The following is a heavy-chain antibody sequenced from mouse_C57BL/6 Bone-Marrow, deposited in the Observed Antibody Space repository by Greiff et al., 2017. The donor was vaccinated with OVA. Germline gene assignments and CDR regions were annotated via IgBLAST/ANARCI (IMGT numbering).Heavy chain of an antibody. V-gene: IGHV1-59*01. CDR2: IDPSDSYT. CDR3: ARSGYYYGSSY. J-gene: IGHJ2*01. CDR1: GYTFTSYW. Sequence: VQLQQPGAELVRPGTSVKLSCKASGYTFTSYWMHWVKQRPGQGLEWIGVIDPSDSYTNYNQKFKGKATLTVDTSSSTAYMQLSSLTSEDSAVYYCARSGYYYGSSYWGQGTTLTVSS. D-gene: IGHD1-1*01.